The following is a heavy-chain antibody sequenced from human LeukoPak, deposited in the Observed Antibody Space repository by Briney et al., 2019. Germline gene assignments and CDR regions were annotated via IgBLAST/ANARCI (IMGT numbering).Heavy chain of an antibody. V-gene: IGHV3-30*02. J-gene: IGHJ4*02. D-gene: IGHD6-6*01. CDR1: GFTFSSYG. CDR2: IRYDGSNK. Sequence: GGSLRLSCAASGFTFSSYGMHWVRQAPGKGLEWVAFIRYDGSNKYYADSVKGRFTISRDNSKNTLYLQMNSLRAEDTAVYYCAKDQGIAARPYYFDYWGQGTLVTVSS. CDR3: AKDQGIAARPYYFDY.